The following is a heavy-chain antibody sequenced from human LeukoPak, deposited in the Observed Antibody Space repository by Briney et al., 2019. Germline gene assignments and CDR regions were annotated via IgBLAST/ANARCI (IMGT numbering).Heavy chain of an antibody. Sequence: GGSLRLSCAASGFTFSNAWMSWVRQAPGKGLEWVGRIKSKTDGGATHYAAPVKGRFTISRDDSKNTLYLQMNSLKTEDTAVYYCTTEAYYYDSGAIKYFDYWGQGTLVTVSS. J-gene: IGHJ4*02. CDR3: TTEAYYYDSGAIKYFDY. CDR1: GFTFSNAW. V-gene: IGHV3-15*01. CDR2: IKSKTDGGAT. D-gene: IGHD3-22*01.